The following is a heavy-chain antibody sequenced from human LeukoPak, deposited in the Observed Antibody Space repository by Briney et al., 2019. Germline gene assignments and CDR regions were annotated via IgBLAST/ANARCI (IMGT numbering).Heavy chain of an antibody. J-gene: IGHJ4*02. Sequence: GASVKVSCKASGGTFSSYAISWVRQAPGQGLEWIIPIFGTANYAQKSQGRVTITADESTSTAYMELSSLRSEDTAVYYCASAPTKYHYGSGSYIFDYWGQGTLVTVSS. CDR3: ASAPTKYHYGSGSYIFDY. D-gene: IGHD3-10*01. V-gene: IGHV1-69*13. CDR2: IPIFGTA. CDR1: GGTFSSYA.